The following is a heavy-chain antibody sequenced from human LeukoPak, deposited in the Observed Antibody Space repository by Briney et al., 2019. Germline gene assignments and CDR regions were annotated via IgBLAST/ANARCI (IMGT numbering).Heavy chain of an antibody. V-gene: IGHV1-8*03. J-gene: IGHJ4*02. CDR1: GGTFSSYA. CDR3: ATLTPYGDYGGDYFDY. Sequence: ASVKVSCKASGGTFSSYAISWVRQATGQGLEWMGWMNPNSGNTGYAQKFQGRVTITRNTSISTAYMELSSLRSEDTAVYYCATLTPYGDYGGDYFDYWGQGTLVTVSS. D-gene: IGHD4-17*01. CDR2: MNPNSGNT.